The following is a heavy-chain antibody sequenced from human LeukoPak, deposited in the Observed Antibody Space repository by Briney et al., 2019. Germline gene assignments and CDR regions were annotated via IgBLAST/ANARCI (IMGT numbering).Heavy chain of an antibody. V-gene: IGHV4-34*01. Sequence: MPSETLSLICAVYGGSFSGYYWSWIRRPPGKGLEWIGEINHSGSTNYNPSLKSRVTISVDTPKNQFSLKLSSVTAADTAVYYCARGFGEVAMFLVGATAWDYWGQGTLVTVSS. D-gene: IGHD1-26*01. CDR1: GGSFSGYY. CDR3: ARGFGEVAMFLVGATAWDY. J-gene: IGHJ4*02. CDR2: INHSGST.